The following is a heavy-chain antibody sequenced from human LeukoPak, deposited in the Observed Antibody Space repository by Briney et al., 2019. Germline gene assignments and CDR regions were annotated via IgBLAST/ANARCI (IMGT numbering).Heavy chain of an antibody. Sequence: GASVKVSCKASGYTFTGYYMHWVRQAPGQGLEWMGWINPNSGGTNYAQKFQGRVTMTRDTSISTAYMELSRLRSDDTAVYYCARDRYCSSTSCFDPGYYYGMDVWGQGTTVIVSS. CDR1: GYTFTGYY. CDR2: INPNSGGT. V-gene: IGHV1-2*02. CDR3: ARDRYCSSTSCFDPGYYYGMDV. J-gene: IGHJ6*02. D-gene: IGHD2-2*01.